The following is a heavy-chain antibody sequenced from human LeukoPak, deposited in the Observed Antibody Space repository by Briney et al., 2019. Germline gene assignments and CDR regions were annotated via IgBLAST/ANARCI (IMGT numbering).Heavy chain of an antibody. V-gene: IGHV1-69*02. Sequence: ASVKVSCKASGDTFSSYTITWVRQAPGQGLEWMGRIIPILGITNYAQKFEVRVTITADISTSTGYMELSSLRSEDTAVYYCASRSHCSRTSCPLDWGQGTPVTVSS. J-gene: IGHJ4*02. CDR1: GDTFSSYT. D-gene: IGHD2-2*01. CDR3: ASRSHCSRTSCPLD. CDR2: IIPILGIT.